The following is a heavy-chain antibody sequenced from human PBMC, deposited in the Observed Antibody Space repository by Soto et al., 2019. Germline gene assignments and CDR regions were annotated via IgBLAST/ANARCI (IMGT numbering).Heavy chain of an antibody. V-gene: IGHV4-34*01. CDR2: INHSGST. CDR3: ARERRPGYDILTGYSYYFDY. D-gene: IGHD3-9*01. Sequence: QVQLQQWGAGLLNPSETLSLTCAVYGGSFSGYYWSWIRQPPGKGLEWIGEINHSGSTNYNPSLKSRVTISLDTSKNQFSLKLSSVTAADTAVYYCARERRPGYDILTGYSYYFDYWGQGTLVTVSS. J-gene: IGHJ4*02. CDR1: GGSFSGYY.